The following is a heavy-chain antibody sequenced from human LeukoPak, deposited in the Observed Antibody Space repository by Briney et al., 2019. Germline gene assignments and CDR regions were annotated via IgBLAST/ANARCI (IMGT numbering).Heavy chain of an antibody. CDR3: AAPDSGIAAAGTRAFDI. CDR2: IISSGSTI. CDR1: GFTFSDYY. Sequence: GGSLRLSCAASGFTFSDYYMSWIRQAPGKGLEWVSYIISSGSTIYYADSVKGRFTISRDNAKNSLYLQMNSLRAEDTAVYYCAAPDSGIAAAGTRAFDIWGQGTMVTVSS. V-gene: IGHV3-11*01. D-gene: IGHD6-13*01. J-gene: IGHJ3*02.